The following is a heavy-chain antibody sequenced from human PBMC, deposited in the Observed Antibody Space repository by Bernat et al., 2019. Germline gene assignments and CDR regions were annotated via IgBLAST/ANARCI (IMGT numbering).Heavy chain of an antibody. D-gene: IGHD6-13*01. Sequence: EVQLVESGGGLIQPGGSLRLSCAASGFTVSSNYMSWVRQAPGKGLEWVSVIYSGGSTYYADSVKGRFTISRDNSKNTLYLQMNSLRAEDTAVYYCAKSTAAAQRGSFDYWGQGTLVTVSS. J-gene: IGHJ4*02. CDR2: IYSGGST. CDR1: GFTVSSNY. CDR3: AKSTAAAQRGSFDY. V-gene: IGHV3-66*03.